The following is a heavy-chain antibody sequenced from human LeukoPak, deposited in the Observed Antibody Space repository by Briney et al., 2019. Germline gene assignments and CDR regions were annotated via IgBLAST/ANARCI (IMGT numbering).Heavy chain of an antibody. CDR2: IYYSGST. D-gene: IGHD3-22*01. J-gene: IGHJ4*02. CDR3: ARGYHDFSGYWLSYFDY. CDR1: GGSIRSYY. Sequence: PSETLSLTCTVSGGSIRSYYWSWIRQPPGKGLEWIGYIYYSGSTNYNPSLKSRVTISVDTSKNQFSLKLSSVTAADTAVYYCARGYHDFSGYWLSYFDYWGQGTLVTVSS. V-gene: IGHV4-59*01.